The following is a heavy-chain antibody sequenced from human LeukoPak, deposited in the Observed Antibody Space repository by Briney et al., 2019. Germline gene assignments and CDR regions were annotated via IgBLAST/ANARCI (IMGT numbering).Heavy chain of an antibody. V-gene: IGHV3-7*05. J-gene: IGHJ4*02. CDR1: GFTISTYW. CDR3: ARDAVSGSLFDY. D-gene: IGHD3-10*01. Sequence: GGSLRDSCAASGFTISTYWMSWVRQAPGKGLEWVANIKKDGSEKYYVDSVKGRFTISRDNAKNSLYLQMNSLRAEDTAMYYCARDAVSGSLFDYWGQGRLVTVSS. CDR2: IKKDGSEK.